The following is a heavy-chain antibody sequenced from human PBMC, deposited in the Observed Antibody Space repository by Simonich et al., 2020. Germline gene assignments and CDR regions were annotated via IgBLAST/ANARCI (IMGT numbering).Heavy chain of an antibody. CDR1: GYTFTSYG. V-gene: IGHV1-18*01. CDR3: ARSTTGTTAFDI. D-gene: IGHD1-1*01. Sequence: QVQLVQSGAEVKKPGASVKVSCKSSGYTFTSYGISWVRQAPGQGLEWMGWITANNDNTNYTQKLQCRVNMPTDTSTSTAYMELRSLRSDDTAVYYCARSTTGTTAFDIWGQGTMVTVSS. CDR2: ITANNDNT. J-gene: IGHJ3*02.